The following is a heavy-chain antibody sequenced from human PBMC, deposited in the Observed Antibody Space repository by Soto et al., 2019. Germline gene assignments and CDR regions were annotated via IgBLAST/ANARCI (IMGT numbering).Heavy chain of an antibody. J-gene: IGHJ4*02. CDR2: ISRDGSNK. CDR1: GFTFSNAW. CDR3: ARSRNSAVADSFDF. V-gene: IGHV3-30*03. Sequence: PGGSLRLSCAASGFTFSNAWMSWVRQAPGKGLEWVAVISRDGSNKYYVDSVKGRFTISRDNSKNTLYLQMNSLRDEDTAVYYCARSRNSAVADSFDFWGQGTLVTVSS. D-gene: IGHD3-10*01.